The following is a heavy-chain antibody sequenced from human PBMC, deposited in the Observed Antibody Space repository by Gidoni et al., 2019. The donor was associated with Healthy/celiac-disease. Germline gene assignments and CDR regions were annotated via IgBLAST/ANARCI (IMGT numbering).Heavy chain of an antibody. V-gene: IGHV4-34*01. D-gene: IGHD3-10*01. CDR2: INHSGST. J-gene: IGHJ4*02. CDR3: ARGLSTYYYGSGSPKYYFDY. CDR1: GGSFSGYS. Sequence: QVQLQQWGAGLLKPSETLSLTCAVYGGSFSGYSWSWIRPPPGKGLEWIGEINHSGSTNYNPSLKSRVTISVDTSKNQFSLKLSSVTAADTAVYYCARGLSTYYYGSGSPKYYFDYWGQGTLVTVSS.